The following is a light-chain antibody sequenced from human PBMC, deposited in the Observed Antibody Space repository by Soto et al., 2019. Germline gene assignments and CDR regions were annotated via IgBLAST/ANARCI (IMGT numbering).Light chain of an antibody. V-gene: IGKV1-12*01. Sequence: DIQMTQSPSFVSASLGDRVTITCRASQRISSWLAWYQHKPGRAPKLLIHAASSLASGVPSRFSGSGSGTDFTLTISSLQPEDFATYYCQHTTSLPLTFGEGTKVEIK. CDR3: QHTTSLPLT. CDR2: AAS. J-gene: IGKJ4*01. CDR1: QRISSW.